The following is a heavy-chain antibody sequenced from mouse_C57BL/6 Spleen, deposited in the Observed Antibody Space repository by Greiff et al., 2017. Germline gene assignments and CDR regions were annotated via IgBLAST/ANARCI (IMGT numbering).Heavy chain of an antibody. D-gene: IGHD2-5*01. CDR2: IHPSDSDT. Sequence: VQLQQPGAELVKPGASVKVSCKASGYTFTSYWMHWVKQRPGQGLEWIGRIHPSDSDTNYNQKFTGKATLTVYKSSSTAYMQRSSLTSEDSAVYYCAIYSNCVGCAYWGQGTLVTVSA. J-gene: IGHJ3*01. CDR3: AIYSNCVGCAY. CDR1: GYTFTSYW. V-gene: IGHV1-74*01.